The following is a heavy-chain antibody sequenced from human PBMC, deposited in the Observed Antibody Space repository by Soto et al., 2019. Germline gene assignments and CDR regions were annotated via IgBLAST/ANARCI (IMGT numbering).Heavy chain of an antibody. CDR1: GFTFRVYS. Sequence: EVQLVESGGGLVQPGGSLRLSCAASGFTFRVYSMNWIRQAPGKGLEWVSYMTSDMKTIHYADSVKGRFTISRDNAKNLVYLQMTSLRDEDTAVYYCARSVEGHFDYWGPGTLVTVSS. CDR2: MTSDMKTI. D-gene: IGHD6-19*01. CDR3: ARSVEGHFDY. V-gene: IGHV3-48*02. J-gene: IGHJ4*02.